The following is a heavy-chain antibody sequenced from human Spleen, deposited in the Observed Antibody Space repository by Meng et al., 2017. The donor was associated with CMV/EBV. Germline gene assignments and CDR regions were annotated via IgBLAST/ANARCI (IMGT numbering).Heavy chain of an antibody. CDR3: ARVGRGYVQSPDYYGMDV. Sequence: SETLSLTCTVSGDSISNYYWSWIRQPPGKGLEWIGYIYYSGSTNYNPSLKSRVTISVDTSKNQFSLKLSSVTAADTAVYYCARVGRGYVQSPDYYGMDVWGQGTTVTVSS. CDR2: IYYSGST. V-gene: IGHV4-59*01. CDR1: GDSISNYY. J-gene: IGHJ6*02. D-gene: IGHD5-12*01.